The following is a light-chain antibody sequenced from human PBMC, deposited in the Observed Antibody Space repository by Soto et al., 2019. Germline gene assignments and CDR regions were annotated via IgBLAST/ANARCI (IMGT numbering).Light chain of an antibody. J-gene: IGKJ5*01. V-gene: IGKV3-20*01. CDR2: GAS. Sequence: IVLTQSPGTLSLSPGERASLSCGASQSVSSSYLAWYQQKPGQAPRLLIYGASSRATGIPDRFSGSGSGTDFTLTISRLEPEDFEVYYCQQYGSSLLTFGQGTRLEIK. CDR1: QSVSSSY. CDR3: QQYGSSLLT.